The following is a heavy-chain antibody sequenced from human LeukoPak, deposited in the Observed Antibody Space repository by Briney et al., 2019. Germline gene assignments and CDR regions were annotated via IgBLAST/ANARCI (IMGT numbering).Heavy chain of an antibody. J-gene: IGHJ4*02. CDR3: ARGRYDSSGYYTTVDY. D-gene: IGHD3-22*01. CDR2: IYYSGST. CDR1: GGSLSSYY. V-gene: IGHV4-59*01. Sequence: SETLSLTCTVSGGSLSSYYWSWIRQPPGKGLEWIGYIYYSGSTNYNPSLKSRVTISVDTSKNQFSLKLSSVTAADTAVYYCARGRYDSSGYYTTVDYWGQGTLVTVSS.